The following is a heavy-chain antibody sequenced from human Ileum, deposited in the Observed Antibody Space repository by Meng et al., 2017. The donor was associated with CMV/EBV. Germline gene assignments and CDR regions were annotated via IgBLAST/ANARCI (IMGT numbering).Heavy chain of an antibody. J-gene: IGHJ5*02. V-gene: IGHV1-2*02. CDR3: ARDRGTAPGMNWFDP. CDR1: GYTFTGYY. D-gene: IGHD1/OR15-1a*01. Sequence: ASVKVSCKASGYTFTGYYMHWVRQAPGQGLEWMGWINPNSGGTNYAQKFQGRVTMTRDTSISTAYMELSRLRSDDTAVYYCARDRGTAPGMNWFDPWGQGTLVTVSS. CDR2: INPNSGGT.